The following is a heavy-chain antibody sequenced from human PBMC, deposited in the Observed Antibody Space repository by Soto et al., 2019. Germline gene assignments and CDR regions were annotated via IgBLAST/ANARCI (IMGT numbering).Heavy chain of an antibody. CDR1: GFMFSAYW. J-gene: IGHJ4*02. Sequence: GGSLRLSCAASGFMFSAYWMSWVRQAPGKGLEWVANIHGDGGKIYYVDSVKGRFTISRDNAKRPLYLQMNSLRAEDTAVYYCARDFYGGYTYGPGDYWGQGALVTVSS. D-gene: IGHD5-18*01. CDR2: IHGDGGKI. V-gene: IGHV3-7*01. CDR3: ARDFYGGYTYGPGDY.